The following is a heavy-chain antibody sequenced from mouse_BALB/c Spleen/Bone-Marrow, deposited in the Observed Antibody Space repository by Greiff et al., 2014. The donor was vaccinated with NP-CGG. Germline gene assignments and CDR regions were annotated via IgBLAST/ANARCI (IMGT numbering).Heavy chain of an antibody. J-gene: IGHJ4*01. CDR2: IDTSDSYT. D-gene: IGHD2-4*01. Sequence: QVQLQQSGTELVMPGASVKMSCKASGYAFTDRWIHWVKQRPGQGLEWIGAIDTSDSYTNYNQKFKGKATLTVDESSSTANIHLSSLTSEDSAVYYCARGGDDFSLDYWGQRTSVTVSS. CDR1: GYAFTDRW. V-gene: IGHV1-69*01. CDR3: ARGGDDFSLDY.